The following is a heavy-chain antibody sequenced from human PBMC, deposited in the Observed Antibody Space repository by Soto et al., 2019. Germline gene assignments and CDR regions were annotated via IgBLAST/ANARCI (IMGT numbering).Heavy chain of an antibody. CDR1: GFTFSSYA. D-gene: IGHD2-2*02. V-gene: IGHV3-30-3*01. CDR3: ARDGYEYQLLYYNWFDP. CDR2: ISYDGSNK. J-gene: IGHJ5*02. Sequence: QVQLVECGGGVVQPGRSLRLSCAASGFTFSSYAMHWVRQAPGKGLEWVAVISYDGSNKYYADSVKGRFTISRDNSKNTLYLQMNSLRAEDTAVYYCARDGYEYQLLYYNWFDPWGQGTLVTVSS.